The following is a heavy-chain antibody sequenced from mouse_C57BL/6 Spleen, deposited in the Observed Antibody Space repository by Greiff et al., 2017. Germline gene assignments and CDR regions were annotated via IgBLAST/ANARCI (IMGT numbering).Heavy chain of an antibody. Sequence: EVKLVESGGGLVKPGGSLKLSCAASGFTFSDYGMHWVRQAPEKGLEWVAYISSGSSTIYYADTVKGRFTISRDNAKNTLFLQMTSLRSEDTAMYYCARRGIYYDYDGVDYYAMDYWGQGTSVTVSS. CDR3: ARRGIYYDYDGVDYYAMDY. D-gene: IGHD2-4*01. J-gene: IGHJ4*01. CDR1: GFTFSDYG. CDR2: ISSGSSTI. V-gene: IGHV5-17*01.